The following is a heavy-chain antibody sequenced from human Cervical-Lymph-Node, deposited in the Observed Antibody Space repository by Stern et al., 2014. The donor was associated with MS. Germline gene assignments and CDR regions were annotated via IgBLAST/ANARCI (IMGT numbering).Heavy chain of an antibody. CDR1: GFTVSNTY. J-gene: IGHJ4*02. CDR3: ARFRTSSYYDNSGYFDY. D-gene: IGHD3-22*01. Sequence: EVQLVESGGALVQPGGSLRLSCAASGFTVSNTYMNWVRQAPGRGLEWVSVIYSRGATYYADSVRGRFTLSRDNSKNTLFLQMNSLRPEDTAVYYCARFRTSSYYDNSGYFDYWGQGTLVTVSS. CDR2: IYSRGAT. V-gene: IGHV3-66*02.